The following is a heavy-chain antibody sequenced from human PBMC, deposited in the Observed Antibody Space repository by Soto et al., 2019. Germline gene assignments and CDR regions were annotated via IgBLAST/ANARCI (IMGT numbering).Heavy chain of an antibody. Sequence: PGGSLRLSCAASGFTFRTYAMPWVRKAPGKGLEWVGVISYDGSNTHYAASVKGRVTISRDKSKSTVYLQMNSLRAEDTAVYYCARPRVIDIVVPPDYWGQGTLVTVSS. CDR2: ISYDGSNT. V-gene: IGHV3-30*04. J-gene: IGHJ4*02. CDR3: ARPRVIDIVVPPDY. D-gene: IGHD2-15*01. CDR1: GFTFRTYA.